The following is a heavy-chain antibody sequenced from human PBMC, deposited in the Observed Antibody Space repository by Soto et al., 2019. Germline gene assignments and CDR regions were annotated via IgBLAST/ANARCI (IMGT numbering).Heavy chain of an antibody. D-gene: IGHD6-19*01. CDR2: VSGSGGTT. CDR1: GFTFSSSA. J-gene: IGHJ5*02. CDR3: ARCTVDTIVTSGWCHYLDP. Sequence: EVQLLDSGGGLVQPGGSLRLSCAASGFTFSSSAMSWVRQAPGKVLEWVSAVSGSGGTTYYADSVRGRFTISRDNSKNTLYLQMNRLRAEDTAIYFCARCTVDTIVTSGWCHYLDPWGQGTLVTVSS. V-gene: IGHV3-23*01.